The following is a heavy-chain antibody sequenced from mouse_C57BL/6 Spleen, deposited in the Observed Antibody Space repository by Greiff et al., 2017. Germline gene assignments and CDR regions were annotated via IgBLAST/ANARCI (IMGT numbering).Heavy chain of an antibody. Sequence: VQLKESGGGLVKPGGSLKLSCAASGFTFSSYAMSWVRQTPEKRLEWVATISDGGSYTYYPDNVKGRFTISRDNAKNNLYLQMSHLKSEDTAMYYCARDRRSGYAMGYWGQGTSVTVSS. J-gene: IGHJ4*01. D-gene: IGHD1-3*01. V-gene: IGHV5-4*01. CDR2: ISDGGSYT. CDR3: ARDRRSGYAMGY. CDR1: GFTFSSYA.